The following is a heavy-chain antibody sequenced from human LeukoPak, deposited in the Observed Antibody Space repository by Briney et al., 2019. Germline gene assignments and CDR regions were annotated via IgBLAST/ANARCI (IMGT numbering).Heavy chain of an antibody. Sequence: PSDTLSLTCAVSGYSITSSSWWGWIRQPPGKGLEWIGYIYHSGTTYYNPSLKSRVTISVDTSKNQFSLKLSSVTAADTAVYYCARGGYSYGRDYWGQGTLVTVSS. D-gene: IGHD5-18*01. V-gene: IGHV4-28*03. J-gene: IGHJ4*02. CDR1: GYSITSSSW. CDR3: ARGGYSYGRDY. CDR2: IYHSGTT.